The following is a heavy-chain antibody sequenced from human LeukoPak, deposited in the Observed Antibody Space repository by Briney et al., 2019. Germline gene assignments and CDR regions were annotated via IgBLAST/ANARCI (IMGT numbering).Heavy chain of an antibody. Sequence: AASVKVSCKASGYTFTSYGISWVRQAPGQGLEWMGWISAYNGNTNYAQKLQGRVTMTTDTSTTTGYMELRSLRSDDTAVYYCAVMLYGSGPYYWGQGTLVTVSS. CDR2: ISAYNGNT. CDR1: GYTFTSYG. J-gene: IGHJ4*02. V-gene: IGHV1-18*01. CDR3: AVMLYGSGPYY. D-gene: IGHD3-10*01.